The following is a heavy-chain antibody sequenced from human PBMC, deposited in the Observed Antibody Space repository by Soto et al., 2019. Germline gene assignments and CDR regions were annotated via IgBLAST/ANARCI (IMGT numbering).Heavy chain of an antibody. J-gene: IGHJ4*02. CDR1: GFTFSSYA. D-gene: IGHD2-15*01. CDR3: AREEGYCSGGSCYSEGGFDY. V-gene: IGHV3-30-3*01. CDR2: ISYDGSNK. Sequence: GGSLRLSCAASGFTFSSYAMHWVRQAPGKGLEWVAVISYDGSNKYYADSVKGRFTISRDNSKNTLYLQMNSLRAEDTAVYYCAREEGYCSGGSCYSEGGFDYWGQGT.